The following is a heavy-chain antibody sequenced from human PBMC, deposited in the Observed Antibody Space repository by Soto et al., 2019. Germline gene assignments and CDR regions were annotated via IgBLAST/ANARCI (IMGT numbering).Heavy chain of an antibody. CDR2: IKQDGSEK. D-gene: IGHD3-3*01. J-gene: IGHJ6*02. CDR1: GFTFSSYW. CDR3: ARVLLTWDFWSGYYSPSSSYGMDV. V-gene: IGHV3-7*05. Sequence: PGGSLRLSCAASGFTFSSYWMSWVRQAPGKGLEWVANIKQDGSEKYYVDSVKGRFTISRDNAKNSLYLQMNSLRAEDTAVYYCARVLLTWDFWSGYYSPSSSYGMDVWGQGTTVTVSS.